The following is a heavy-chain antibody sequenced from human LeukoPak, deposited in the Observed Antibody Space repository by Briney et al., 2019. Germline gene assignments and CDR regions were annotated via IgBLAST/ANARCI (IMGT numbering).Heavy chain of an antibody. V-gene: IGHV3-9*01. CDR2: ISWNSGSI. J-gene: IGHJ4*02. D-gene: IGHD3-22*01. CDR3: AKASPVYYDSSGYSGSGFDY. CDR1: GFTFDDYA. Sequence: GGSLRLCCAASGFTFDDYAMHWVRQAPGKGLEWVSGISWNSGSIGYADSVKGRFTISRDNAKNSLYLQMNSLRAEDTALYYCAKASPVYYDSSGYSGSGFDYWGQGTLVTVSS.